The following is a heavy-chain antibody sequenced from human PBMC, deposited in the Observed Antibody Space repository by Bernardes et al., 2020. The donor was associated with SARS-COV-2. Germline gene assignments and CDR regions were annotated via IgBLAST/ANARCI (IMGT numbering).Heavy chain of an antibody. V-gene: IGHV3-11*01. CDR1: GSGLIFSDYY. CDR3: ATSPITLLCSGQPYGMDV. Sequence: GGSLRLSCVASGSGLIFSDYYWSWIRQAPGKGREWVGHISGSGVSIKYAESVKGRFTVPRDNAKSSLHLQMNSLRGEDTAVYYFATSPITLLCSGQPYGMDVWGQGATVTVSS. CDR2: ISGSGVSI. D-gene: IGHD3-10*02. J-gene: IGHJ6*02.